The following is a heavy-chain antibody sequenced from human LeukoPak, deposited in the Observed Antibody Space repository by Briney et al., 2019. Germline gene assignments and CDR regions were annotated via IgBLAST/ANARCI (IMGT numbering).Heavy chain of an antibody. D-gene: IGHD6-13*01. J-gene: IGHJ4*02. V-gene: IGHV4-4*07. Sequence: SETLSLTCTASGGSISSYYWSWIRQPAGKGLEWIGRIYTSGSTNYNPSLKSRVTMSVDTSKNQFSLKLSSVTAADTAVYYCARDGPGSSSWYYFDYWGQGTLVTVSS. CDR1: GGSISSYY. CDR2: IYTSGST. CDR3: ARDGPGSSSWYYFDY.